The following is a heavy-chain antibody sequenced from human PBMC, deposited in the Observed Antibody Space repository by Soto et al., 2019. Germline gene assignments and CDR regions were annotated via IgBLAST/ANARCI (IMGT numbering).Heavy chain of an antibody. CDR1: GGSISSGGYY. CDR2: IYYSGST. V-gene: IGHV4-31*03. Sequence: PSETLSLTCTVSGGSISSGGYYWSWIRQHPGKGLEWIGYIYYSGSTYYNPSLKSRVTISVDTSKNQFSLKLSSVTAADTAVYYCARHIAAGPGGGKYYFDYWGQGTLVTVSS. J-gene: IGHJ4*02. D-gene: IGHD6-6*01. CDR3: ARHIAAGPGGGKYYFDY.